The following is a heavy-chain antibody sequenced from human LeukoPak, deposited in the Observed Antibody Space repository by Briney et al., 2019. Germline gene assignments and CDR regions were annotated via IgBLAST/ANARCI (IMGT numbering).Heavy chain of an antibody. CDR2: VYSTGSA. CDR1: GGSISSTSYH. CDR3: ARYASGSYYWFDP. D-gene: IGHD3-10*01. Sequence: PSETLPLTCTVSGGSISSTSYHWAWIRQPPGKGLEWIATVYSTGSAYYNPPLKSRVTISVDTSKSQFSLKLSSVTTADTALYYCARYASGSYYWFDPWGQGTLVTVSS. V-gene: IGHV4-39*01. J-gene: IGHJ5*02.